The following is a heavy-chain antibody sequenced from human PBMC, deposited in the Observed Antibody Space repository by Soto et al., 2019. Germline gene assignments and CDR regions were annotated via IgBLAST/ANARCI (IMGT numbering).Heavy chain of an antibody. CDR2: IFYGGST. Sequence: SETLSLTCTVSGGSISGYYCSWIRHPPWKGPEWIAYIFYGGSTNHNPSLNGRVTMSVDTSKNYFSLRLSSVTAADTAVYYCGRSGNSDGLVFDYSGQGIVLIVSS. CDR3: GRSGNSDGLVFDY. J-gene: IGHJ4*02. CDR1: GGSISGYY. V-gene: IGHV4-59*01. D-gene: IGHD5-18*01.